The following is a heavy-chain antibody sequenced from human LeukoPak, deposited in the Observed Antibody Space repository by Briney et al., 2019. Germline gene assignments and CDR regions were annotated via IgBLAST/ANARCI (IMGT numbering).Heavy chain of an antibody. Sequence: PSETLSLTCSVSGGSISSGDYYWSWIRQPPGKGLEWIGYIYYTGSTYYNPSLKSRVTISVDTSKNQFSLKLSSVTAADTAVYYCASWHHFWSASNAFDIWGQGTMVTVSS. CDR1: GGSISSGDYY. V-gene: IGHV4-30-4*08. D-gene: IGHD3-3*02. CDR2: IYYTGST. CDR3: ASWHHFWSASNAFDI. J-gene: IGHJ3*02.